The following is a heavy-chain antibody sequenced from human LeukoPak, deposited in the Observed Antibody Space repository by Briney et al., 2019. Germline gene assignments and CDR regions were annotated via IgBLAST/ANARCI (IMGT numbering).Heavy chain of an antibody. CDR2: IIPIFGTA. D-gene: IGHD2-2*01. V-gene: IGHV1-69*13. CDR1: GGTFSSYA. J-gene: IGHJ5*02. Sequence: SVKVSCKASGGTFSSYAISWVRQAPGQGLEWMGGIIPIFGTANYAQKFQGRVTITADESTSTAYMELSSLRSEDTAVYYCARGSRYCSSTSCYPSPGTQYHYNWFDPWGQGTLVTVSS. CDR3: ARGSRYCSSTSCYPSPGTQYHYNWFDP.